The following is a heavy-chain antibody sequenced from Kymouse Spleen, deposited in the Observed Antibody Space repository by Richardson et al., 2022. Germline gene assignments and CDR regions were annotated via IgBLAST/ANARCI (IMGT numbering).Heavy chain of an antibody. CDR3: ARVVVGYYYYYGMDV. CDR1: GFTFSSYS. CDR2: ISSSSSYI. J-gene: IGHJ6*02. V-gene: IGHV3-21*03. Sequence: EVQLVESGGGLVKPGGSLRLSCAASGFTFSSYSMNWVRQAPGKGLEWVSSISSSSSYIYYADSVKGRFTISRDNAKNSLYLQMNSLRAEDTAVYYCARVVVGYYYYYGMDVWGQGTTVTVSS. D-gene: IGHD2-15*01.